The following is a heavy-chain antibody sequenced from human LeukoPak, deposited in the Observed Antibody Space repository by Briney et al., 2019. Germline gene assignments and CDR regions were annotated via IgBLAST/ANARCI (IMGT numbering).Heavy chain of an antibody. CDR3: ARFKVNKGKSRHIDY. CDR2: INPNSGGT. CDR1: GYTFTVYY. J-gene: IGHJ4*02. Sequence: GASVKVSCKASGYTFTVYYMHWVRQAPGQGLEWMGWINPNSGGTNYAQKFQGRVTMTRDTSISTAYMELSRLRSDDTAVYYCARFKVNKGKSRHIDYWGQGTLVTVSS. D-gene: IGHD1/OR15-1a*01. V-gene: IGHV1-2*02.